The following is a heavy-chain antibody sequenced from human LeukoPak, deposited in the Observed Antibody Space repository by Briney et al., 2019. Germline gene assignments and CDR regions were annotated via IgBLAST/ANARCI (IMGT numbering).Heavy chain of an antibody. V-gene: IGHV1-18*01. Sequence: AAETVSHKPSGYTFTSYGLSGVRQAPGQGLEGMGWTCLYHGNTNYAQKLQGRVTMTTDTSTSTAYMELRSLRSDDTAVYYCARDTPGGVATGLRYWFDPWGQGTLVTVSS. CDR2: TCLYHGNT. CDR3: ARDTPGGVATGLRYWFDP. J-gene: IGHJ5*02. D-gene: IGHD5-12*01. CDR1: GYTFTSYG.